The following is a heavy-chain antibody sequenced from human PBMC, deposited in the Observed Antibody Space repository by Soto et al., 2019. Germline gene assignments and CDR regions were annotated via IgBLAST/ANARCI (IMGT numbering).Heavy chain of an antibody. CDR3: ARAVGITVTTLVGPDAFDI. CDR1: GFTFSSYG. Sequence: PGGSLRLSCAASGFTFSSYGMHWVRQAPGKGLEWVAVIWYDGSNKYYADSVKGRFTISRDNSKNTLYLQMNSLRAEDTAVYYCARAVGITVTTLVGPDAFDIWGQGTMVTVSS. V-gene: IGHV3-33*01. CDR2: IWYDGSNK. D-gene: IGHD4-17*01. J-gene: IGHJ3*02.